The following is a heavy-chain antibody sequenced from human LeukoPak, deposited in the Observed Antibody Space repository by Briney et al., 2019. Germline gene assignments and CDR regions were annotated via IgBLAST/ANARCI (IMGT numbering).Heavy chain of an antibody. D-gene: IGHD6-19*01. J-gene: IGHJ4*02. V-gene: IGHV3-49*03. CDR1: GFTFGDYA. CDR2: IRSKAYGGTT. CDR3: TRSIAVAGNFDY. Sequence: PGGSLRLSCTASGFTFGDYAMSWFRQAPGQGLEWVGFIRSKAYGGTTEYAASVKGRFTISRDDSKSIAYLQMNSLKTEDTAVYYCTRSIAVAGNFDYWGQGTLVTVSS.